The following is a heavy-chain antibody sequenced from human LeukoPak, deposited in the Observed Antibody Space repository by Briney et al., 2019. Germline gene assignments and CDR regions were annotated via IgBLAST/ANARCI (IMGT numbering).Heavy chain of an antibody. CDR1: GFTFSSYS. J-gene: IGHJ4*02. Sequence: GGSLRLSCAASGFTFSSYSMNWVRQAPGKGLEWVSSISSSSSYIYYADSVKGRFTISRDNAKNSLYLQMNSLRAEDTAVYYCARVKPPTYYYDSSGYADYWGQGTLVTVSS. V-gene: IGHV3-21*01. CDR2: ISSSSSYI. D-gene: IGHD3-22*01. CDR3: ARVKPPTYYYDSSGYADY.